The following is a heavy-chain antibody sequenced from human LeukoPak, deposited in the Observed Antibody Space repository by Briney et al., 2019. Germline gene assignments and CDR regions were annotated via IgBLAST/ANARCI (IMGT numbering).Heavy chain of an antibody. CDR3: AKGSRGSYDY. CDR2: IIDSGVST. V-gene: IGHV3-23*01. Sequence: GGSLRLSCAASGFTFNSYAMTWVRQAPEKGLEWVSSIIDSGVSTYYGDSVKGRFTISRDNSKNTLYLQMNSLRAEDTAVYYCAKGSRGSYDYWGQGTLVTVSS. J-gene: IGHJ4*02. CDR1: GFTFNSYA. D-gene: IGHD1-26*01.